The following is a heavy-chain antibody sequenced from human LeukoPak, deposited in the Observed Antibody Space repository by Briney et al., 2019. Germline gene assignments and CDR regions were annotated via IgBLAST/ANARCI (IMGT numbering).Heavy chain of an antibody. J-gene: IGHJ4*02. Sequence: PGGSLRLSCAASGFTFSSYSMNWVRQAPGKGLEWVSSISSSSSYIYYADSVKGRFTISRDNAKNSLYLQMNSLRAEDTAVYYCARENSGSYPQYFDYWGQGTLVTVSS. CDR3: ARENSGSYPQYFDY. V-gene: IGHV3-21*01. CDR2: ISSSSSYI. D-gene: IGHD1-26*01. CDR1: GFTFSSYS.